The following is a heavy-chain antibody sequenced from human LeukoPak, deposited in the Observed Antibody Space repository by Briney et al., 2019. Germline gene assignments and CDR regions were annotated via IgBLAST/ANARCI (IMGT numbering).Heavy chain of an antibody. CDR3: ATLGFVGAATHNWFDP. CDR2: ISYDGSNK. CDR1: GFTFSSYA. J-gene: IGHJ5*02. D-gene: IGHD1-26*01. V-gene: IGHV3-30-3*01. Sequence: GRSLRLSCAASGFTFSSYAMHWVRQAPGKGLEWVAVISYDGSNKYYADSVKGRFTIPRDNPKNTLYLQMNSLRAEDTAVYCCATLGFVGAATHNWFDPWGQGTLVTVSS.